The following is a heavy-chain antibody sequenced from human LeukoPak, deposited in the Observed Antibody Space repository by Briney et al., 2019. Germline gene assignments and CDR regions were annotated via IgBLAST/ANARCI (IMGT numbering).Heavy chain of an antibody. CDR1: GFTFSSYA. CDR2: ITYDGSNK. CDR3: ARVGQQLVTLYGMDV. Sequence: GGSLRLSCAASGFTFSSYAMHWVRQAPGKGLEWVAVITYDGSNKYYADSVKGRFTISRDNSKNTLYLQMNSLRAEDTAVYYCARVGQQLVTLYGMDVWGQGTTVTVSS. D-gene: IGHD6-13*01. V-gene: IGHV3-30*04. J-gene: IGHJ6*02.